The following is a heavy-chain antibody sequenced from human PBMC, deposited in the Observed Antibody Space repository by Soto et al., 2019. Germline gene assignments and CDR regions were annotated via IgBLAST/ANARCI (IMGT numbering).Heavy chain of an antibody. CDR1: GGSISSGGYS. V-gene: IGHV4-30-2*01. D-gene: IGHD6-19*01. CDR2: IYHGST. CDR3: ARAGGLGAGAVDY. J-gene: IGHJ4*02. Sequence: QLQLQESGSGLVKPSQTLSLTCAVSGGSISSGGYSWSWIRQPPGKGLEWIGYIYHGSTYYNPSLKSRVTISVDRSKNQFSLKLSSVTAADTAVYYCARAGGLGAGAVDYWGQGTLVTVSS.